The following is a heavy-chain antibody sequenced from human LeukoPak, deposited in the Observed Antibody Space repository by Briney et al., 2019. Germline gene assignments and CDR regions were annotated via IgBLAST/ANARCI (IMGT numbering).Heavy chain of an antibody. CDR3: AREWGGGLYSGYDSGLDY. D-gene: IGHD5-12*01. J-gene: IGHJ4*02. CDR2: IYTSGST. V-gene: IGHV4-4*07. CDR1: GGSISSYY. Sequence: SETLSLTCTVSGGSISSYYWSWIRQPAGKGLEWIGRIYTSGSTNYNPSLKSRDTISVDTSKNQFSLKMSSVTAADTAVYYCAREWGGGLYSGYDSGLDYWGQGTLVTVSS.